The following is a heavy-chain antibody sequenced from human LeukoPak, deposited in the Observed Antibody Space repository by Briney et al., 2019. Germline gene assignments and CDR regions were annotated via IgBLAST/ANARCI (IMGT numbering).Heavy chain of an antibody. CDR2: IYYSGST. D-gene: IGHD3-10*01. CDR1: GGSISSGGYY. Sequence: SQTLSLTCTVSGGSISSGGYYWSWIRQHPEKGLEWIGYIYYSGSTYYNPSLKSRVTISVDTSKNQFSLKLSSVTAADTAVYYCARDVWGFGEPFFDYWGQGTLVTVSS. V-gene: IGHV4-31*03. J-gene: IGHJ4*02. CDR3: ARDVWGFGEPFFDY.